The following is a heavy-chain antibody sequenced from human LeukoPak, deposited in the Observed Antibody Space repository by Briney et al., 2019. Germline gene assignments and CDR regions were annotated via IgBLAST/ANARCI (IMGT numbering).Heavy chain of an antibody. V-gene: IGHV4-34*01. CDR2: INHSGSS. D-gene: IGHD5-24*01. J-gene: IGHJ4*02. CDR1: GGSISSYY. Sequence: KPSETLSLTCTVSGGSISSYYLSWIRQPPGKGLEWIGEINHSGSSNYNPSLKSRVTISVDTSKNQFSLKLSSVTAADTAVYYCARGLIDGQNSHSLDYWGQGTLVTVSS. CDR3: ARGLIDGQNSHSLDY.